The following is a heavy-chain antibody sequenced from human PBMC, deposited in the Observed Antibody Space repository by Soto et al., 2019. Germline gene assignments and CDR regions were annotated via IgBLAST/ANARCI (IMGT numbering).Heavy chain of an antibody. D-gene: IGHD3-3*01. Sequence: GASVKVSCKASGYTFTSYAMHWVRQAPGQRLEWMGWINAGNGNTKYSQKFQGRVTITRDTSASTAYMELSSLRSEDTAVYYCARAEQITIFGVVIIYWFAPWDQGTLVLVSS. J-gene: IGHJ5*02. CDR2: INAGNGNT. CDR1: GYTFTSYA. CDR3: ARAEQITIFGVVIIYWFAP. V-gene: IGHV1-3*01.